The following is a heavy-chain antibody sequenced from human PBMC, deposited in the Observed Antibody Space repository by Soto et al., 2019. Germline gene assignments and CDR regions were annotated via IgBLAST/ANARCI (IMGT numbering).Heavy chain of an antibody. J-gene: IGHJ4*02. CDR3: ARSIVVVTALDY. CDR2: INAGNGNT. V-gene: IGHV1-3*05. CDR1: GYTFTSYA. D-gene: IGHD2-21*02. Sequence: QVQLVQSGAEEKKPGASVKVSCKASGYTFTSYAMHWVRQAPGQRLEWMGWINAGNGNTKYSQKFQGRVTITRDTSASIAYMELSSLRSEDTAVYYCARSIVVVTALDYWGPGTLVTVSS.